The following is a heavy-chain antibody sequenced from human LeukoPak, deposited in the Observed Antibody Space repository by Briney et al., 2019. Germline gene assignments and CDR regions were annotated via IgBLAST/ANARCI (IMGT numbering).Heavy chain of an antibody. CDR3: ARHYSSGWSDC. V-gene: IGHV4-59*08. J-gene: IGHJ5*01. Sequence: SETLSLTCTVSGGSVSSYSWTWTRQPPGKGLEWIGANTNYNPSPKSLVTISVDTSKNQFSLKLNSVTAADTAVYYCARHYSSGWSDCWGQGTLVTVSS. D-gene: IGHD6-19*01. CDR2: ANT. CDR1: GGSVSSYS.